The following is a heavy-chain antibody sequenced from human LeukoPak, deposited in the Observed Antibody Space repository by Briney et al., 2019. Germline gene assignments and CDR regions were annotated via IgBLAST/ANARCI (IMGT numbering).Heavy chain of an antibody. Sequence: SETLSLTCAVYGGSFSGYYWSWIRQPPGKGLEWIGEINHSGSTNYNPSLKSRVTISVDTSKSQFSLKLSSVTAADTAVYYCARGPLILGVVVAATLPTGYYYGMDVWGQGTTVTVSS. CDR3: ARGPLILGVVVAATLPTGYYYGMDV. CDR2: INHSGST. CDR1: GGSFSGYY. V-gene: IGHV4-34*01. J-gene: IGHJ6*02. D-gene: IGHD2-15*01.